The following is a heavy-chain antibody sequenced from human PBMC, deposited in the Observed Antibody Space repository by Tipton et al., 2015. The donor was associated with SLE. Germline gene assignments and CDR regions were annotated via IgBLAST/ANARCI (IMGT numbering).Heavy chain of an antibody. Sequence: GLVKPSETLSLTCTVSGGSISDTAYYWAWIRQPPGKGLEWIGSTSYSGSPYYNPSLKSRVTISVDTSKNHFSLKLTSVTAADTAVYFCAGTYYELWTGYQHPGTLDYWGQGTLVTVSS. CDR3: AGTYYELWTGYQHPGTLDY. J-gene: IGHJ4*02. D-gene: IGHD3-3*01. V-gene: IGHV4-39*01. CDR2: TSYSGSP. CDR1: GGSISDTAYY.